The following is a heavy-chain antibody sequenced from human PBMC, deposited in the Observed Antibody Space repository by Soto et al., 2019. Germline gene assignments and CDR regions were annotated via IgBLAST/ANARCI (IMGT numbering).Heavy chain of an antibody. J-gene: IGHJ2*01. CDR1: GGSISSGGSY. D-gene: IGHD6-13*01. CDR2: IYYSGTT. CDR3: ANGHCSTSSCSHLHL. V-gene: IGHV4-31*01. Sequence: QVQLQESGPGLVKPSQTLSLTCTVSGGSISSGGSYWSWIRQSPGKGLEWIGYIYYSGTTYYNPPLNSQLSTSIDKSKKQFSLNLRSVTAADTAIYYCANGHCSTSSCSHLHLWGRGPMVNVSS.